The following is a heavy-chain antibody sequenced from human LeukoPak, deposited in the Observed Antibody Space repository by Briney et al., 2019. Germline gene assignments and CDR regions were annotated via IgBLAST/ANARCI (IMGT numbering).Heavy chain of an antibody. CDR1: GFTVSTNY. D-gene: IGHD4-17*01. Sequence: GGSLRLSCAASGFTVSTNYMSWVRQAPGKGLEWVSYISGSGDTTYYADSVKGRFTISRDNAKNSLFLQMNSLGVEDTAVYYCARADGQVDYWGQGTLVTVSS. J-gene: IGHJ4*02. V-gene: IGHV3-11*01. CDR2: ISGSGDTT. CDR3: ARADGQVDY.